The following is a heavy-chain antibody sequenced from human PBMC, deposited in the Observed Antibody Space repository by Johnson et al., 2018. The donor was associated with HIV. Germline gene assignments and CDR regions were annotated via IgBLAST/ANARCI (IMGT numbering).Heavy chain of an antibody. J-gene: IGHJ3*02. CDR2: IKSKTDGGTT. CDR3: TDYNFWTKRAFDI. Sequence: AQLVESGGGLVKPGGSLRLSCAASGFTFSNAWMSWVRQAPGKGLEWVGRIKSKTDGGTTDYAAPVKGRFTISRDDSKNTLYLQMNSLKTEDTAVYYCTDYNFWTKRAFDIWGQGTMVTVSS. D-gene: IGHD3-3*01. V-gene: IGHV3-15*01. CDR1: GFTFSNAW.